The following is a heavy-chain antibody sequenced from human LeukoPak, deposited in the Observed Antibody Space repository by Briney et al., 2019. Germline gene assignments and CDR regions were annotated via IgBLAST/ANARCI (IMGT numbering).Heavy chain of an antibody. J-gene: IGHJ6*03. Sequence: SETLSLTCPVSGGSISSGSYYWSWIRQPAGKGLEWIGRIYTSGSTNYNPSLKSRVTISVDTSKNQFSLKLSSVTAADTAVYYCARETSQKGAHYMDVWGKGTTVTISS. CDR1: GGSISSGSYY. CDR2: IYTSGST. V-gene: IGHV4-61*02. D-gene: IGHD3-16*01. CDR3: ARETSQKGAHYMDV.